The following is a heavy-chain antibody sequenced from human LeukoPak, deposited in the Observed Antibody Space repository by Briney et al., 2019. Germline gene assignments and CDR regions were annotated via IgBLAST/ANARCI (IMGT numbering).Heavy chain of an antibody. CDR2: INPSGGST. Sequence: ASVKVSCKASGYTFTSYYMHWVRQAPGQGLEWMGIINPSGGSTSYARRFQGRVTMTRDTSTSTVYMELSSLTSEDTAVYYCAREQSDITVVAQAYFQYWGQGTLVTVSS. D-gene: IGHD6-19*01. CDR3: AREQSDITVVAQAYFQY. J-gene: IGHJ1*01. CDR1: GYTFTSYY. V-gene: IGHV1-46*01.